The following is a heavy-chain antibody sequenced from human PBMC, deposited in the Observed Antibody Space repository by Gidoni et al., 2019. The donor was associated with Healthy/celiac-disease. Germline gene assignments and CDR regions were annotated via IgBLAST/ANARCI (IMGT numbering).Heavy chain of an antibody. CDR1: GFTFSGSA. D-gene: IGHD2-21*02. CDR3: TRQSDPFDY. J-gene: IGHJ4*02. CDR2: IRSKANSYAT. V-gene: IGHV3-73*01. Sequence: EVQLVESGGGLVQPGGSLKLSCAASGFTFSGSASHWVRQASGKGLEWVGRIRSKANSYATAYAASVKGRFTISRDDSKNTAYLQMNSLKTEDTAVYYCTRQSDPFDYWGQGTLVTVSS.